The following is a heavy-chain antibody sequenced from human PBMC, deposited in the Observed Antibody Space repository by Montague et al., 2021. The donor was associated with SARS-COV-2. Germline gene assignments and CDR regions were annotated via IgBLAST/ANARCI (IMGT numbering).Heavy chain of an antibody. CDR3: AKGREWVTVNVDPPYYSYGMDV. V-gene: IGHV3-23*01. Sequence: SLRLSCAASGFTFSNYAMTWVRQAPGKGPEWVSALSGSGGKTYYADSVKGRFTTSRDNSKNTLYLQMKSLRADDTAIYYCAKGREWVTVNVDPPYYSYGMDVWGQGTTVTVSS. J-gene: IGHJ6*02. CDR1: GFTFSNYA. D-gene: IGHD4-17*01. CDR2: LSGSGGKT.